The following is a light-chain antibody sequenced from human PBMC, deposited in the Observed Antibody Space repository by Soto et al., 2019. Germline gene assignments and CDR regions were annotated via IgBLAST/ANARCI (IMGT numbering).Light chain of an antibody. CDR2: AAS. J-gene: IGKJ5*01. V-gene: IGKV1-39*01. CDR1: ESISRH. Sequence: DIQMSQSPSSLSASVGDRVTITCRAAESISRHLNWYQQKPGRAPALLIYAASTLQNGVPSRFTGSGSGTEFTLTITGLQLEDFATYYCQQDYSTLATFGQGTRLEIK. CDR3: QQDYSTLAT.